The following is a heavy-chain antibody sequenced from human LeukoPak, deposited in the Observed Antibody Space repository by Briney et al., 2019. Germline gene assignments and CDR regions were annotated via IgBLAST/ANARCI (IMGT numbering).Heavy chain of an antibody. Sequence: GGSLRLSCAASGFTLSGYGINWVRQAPGKGLEWISYIGSDGTNRYYAGSVKGRFTISRDNAKNSLYLQMNNLTAADTAVYYCARAPTPYFTYYMEVCGKGTTVTVSS. CDR2: IGSDGTNR. D-gene: IGHD2-8*01. CDR1: GFTLSGYG. J-gene: IGHJ6*03. V-gene: IGHV3-48*04. CDR3: ARAPTPYFTYYMEV.